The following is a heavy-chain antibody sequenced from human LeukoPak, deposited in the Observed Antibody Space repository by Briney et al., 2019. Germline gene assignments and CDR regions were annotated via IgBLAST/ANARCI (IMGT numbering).Heavy chain of an antibody. J-gene: IGHJ4*02. V-gene: IGHV4-39*01. CDR1: GGSISTGGYY. CDR3: ARGSSTYIVVVVAAREFDY. D-gene: IGHD2-15*01. CDR2: IRYSGST. Sequence: PSETLSLTCTVSGGSISTGGYYWVWVRQPPGKGLEWIGTIRYSGSTYYNASLKSRVAISVDTSKNQFSLKLSSVTAADTAVYYCARGSSTYIVVVVAAREFDYWGQGTLVTVSS.